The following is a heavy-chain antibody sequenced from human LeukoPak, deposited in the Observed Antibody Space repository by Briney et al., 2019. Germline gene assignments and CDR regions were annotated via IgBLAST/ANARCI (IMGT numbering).Heavy chain of an antibody. CDR1: GLSANNYY. Sequence: PGGSLRLSCAASGLSANNYYMSWVRQAPGRGLEWVSAIYGGGTTYYADSVKGRFTISRDTSRSTLYLQMNSLTAEDTAIYYCASNYDSESFYLAYWGQGTLVTVSS. J-gene: IGHJ4*02. CDR3: ASNYDSESFYLAY. V-gene: IGHV3-53*01. CDR2: IYGGGTT. D-gene: IGHD3-10*01.